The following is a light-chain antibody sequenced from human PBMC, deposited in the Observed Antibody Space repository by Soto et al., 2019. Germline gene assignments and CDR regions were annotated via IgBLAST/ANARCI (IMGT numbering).Light chain of an antibody. J-gene: IGLJ2*01. CDR3: ETWDSNSVV. CDR2: LEGSGSY. V-gene: IGLV4-60*03. Sequence: QAVVTQSSSASASLGSSVKLTCTLSSGHSSYIIAWHQQQPGKAPRYLMKLEGSGSYNKGSGVPDRFSGSSSGADRYLTISNRQSEDEADYYCETWDSNSVVFGGGTKVTVL. CDR1: SGHSSYI.